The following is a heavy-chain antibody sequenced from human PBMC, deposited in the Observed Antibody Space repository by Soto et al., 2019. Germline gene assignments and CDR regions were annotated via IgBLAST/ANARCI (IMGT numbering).Heavy chain of an antibody. CDR2: INAGNGNT. D-gene: IGHD6-19*01. V-gene: IGHV1-3*01. Sequence: ASVKVSCKASGYTFTSYAMHWVRQAPGQRLEWMGWINAGNGNTKYSQKFQGRVTITRDTSASTAYMELSSLRSEDTAVYYCARAREWLDEYFDYWGQGTLVTVSS. CDR1: GYTFTSYA. J-gene: IGHJ4*02. CDR3: ARAREWLDEYFDY.